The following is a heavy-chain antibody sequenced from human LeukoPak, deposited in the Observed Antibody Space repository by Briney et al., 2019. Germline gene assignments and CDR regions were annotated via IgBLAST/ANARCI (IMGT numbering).Heavy chain of an antibody. V-gene: IGHV3-30-3*01. Sequence: GGSLRLSCAASGFTFSSYAMHWVRQAPGKGLEWVAVISYDGSNKYYADSVKGRFTISRDNSKNTLYLQMNSLRAEDTAVYYCARDGYCSSTSCPNNWFDPWGQGTLVTVSS. CDR3: ARDGYCSSTSCPNNWFDP. D-gene: IGHD2-2*03. J-gene: IGHJ5*02. CDR2: ISYDGSNK. CDR1: GFTFSSYA.